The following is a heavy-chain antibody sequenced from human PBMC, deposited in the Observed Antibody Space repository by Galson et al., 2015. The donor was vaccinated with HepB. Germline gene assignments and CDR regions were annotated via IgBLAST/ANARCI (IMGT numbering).Heavy chain of an antibody. CDR1: GITFSSYW. CDR3: AKDRNYGGYDP. CDR2: INSDGKSS. D-gene: IGHD4-23*01. V-gene: IGHV3-74*01. Sequence: SLRLSCAASGITFSSYWLTWIRQAPGKGLEWVSRINSDGKSSNYADSVKGRFIISRDNAKNTLYLQGNSLRDEDTAMFYCAKDRNYGGYDPWGQGTLVIVAS. J-gene: IGHJ5*02.